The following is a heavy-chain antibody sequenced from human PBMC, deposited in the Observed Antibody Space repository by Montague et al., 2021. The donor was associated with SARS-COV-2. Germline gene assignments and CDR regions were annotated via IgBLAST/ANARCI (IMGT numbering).Heavy chain of an antibody. CDR1: GGSFSGYY. CDR2: INHSGST. V-gene: IGHV4-34*01. D-gene: IGHD6-19*01. Sequence: SETLSLTCAVYGGSFSGYYWSWIRQPPGRGLEWIGEINHSGSTNXNPSLKSRVTISVDTSKNQFSLKLGSVTAADTAVYYCARGSRQWLVRPPHYYYFDYWGQGTLVTVSS. CDR3: ARGSRQWLVRPPHYYYFDY. J-gene: IGHJ4*02.